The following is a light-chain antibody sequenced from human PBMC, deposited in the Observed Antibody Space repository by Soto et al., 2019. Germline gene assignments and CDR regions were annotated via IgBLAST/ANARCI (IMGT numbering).Light chain of an antibody. CDR2: DVS. J-gene: IGLJ1*01. Sequence: QSALTQPASVSGSPGQSITISCTGTSSDVGIYNFVSWYQQHPGKAPKVIIYDVSNRPSGVSDRFSGSKSGNTASLTISGLQAEDEADYDCSSYTSTSSHVFGVGTKLTVL. V-gene: IGLV2-14*01. CDR1: SSDVGIYNF. CDR3: SSYTSTSSHV.